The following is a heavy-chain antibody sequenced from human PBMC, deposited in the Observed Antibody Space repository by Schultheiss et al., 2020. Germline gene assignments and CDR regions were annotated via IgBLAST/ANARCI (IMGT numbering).Heavy chain of an antibody. CDR1: GGSFSSSSYY. CDR2: IYYSGNT. CDR3: ARAFRYCSGGSCYSNWFDP. D-gene: IGHD2-15*01. V-gene: IGHV4-39*07. Sequence: SETLSLTCTVSGGSFSSSSYYWGWIRQPPGKGLEWIGSIYYSGNTYYNPSLKSRVTISVDTSKNQFSLKLSSVTAADTAVYYCARAFRYCSGGSCYSNWFDPWGQGTLVTVSS. J-gene: IGHJ5*02.